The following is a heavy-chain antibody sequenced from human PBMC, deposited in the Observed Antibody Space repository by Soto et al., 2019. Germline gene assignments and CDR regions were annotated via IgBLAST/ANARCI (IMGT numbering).Heavy chain of an antibody. CDR2: IKPDGREK. D-gene: IGHD3-16*01. CDR1: GFSFSSYW. Sequence: GGSLRLSCAASGFSFSSYWMTWVRQAPGKGLEWAANIKPDGREKYYVASVKGRFTISRDNGKNLLYLQMDSLTPDDTAVYYCAGDGVRNGAYNGWLDPWGQGTLVTVSS. V-gene: IGHV3-7*03. J-gene: IGHJ5*02. CDR3: AGDGVRNGAYNGWLDP.